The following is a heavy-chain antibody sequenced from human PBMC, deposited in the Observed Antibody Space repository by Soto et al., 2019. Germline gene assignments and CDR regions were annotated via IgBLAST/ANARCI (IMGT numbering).Heavy chain of an antibody. Sequence: QVQLVQSGAEVKKPGSSVKVSCKASGGTFSSYAISWVRQAPGQGLEWMGGIIPIFGTANYAQKFQGRVTIAADDSPRTAYMGLSSLRSEDTAVYYCARALEETAMVSYFDYWGQGTLVTVSS. CDR2: IIPIFGTA. CDR3: ARALEETAMVSYFDY. CDR1: GGTFSSYA. J-gene: IGHJ4*02. V-gene: IGHV1-69*12. D-gene: IGHD5-18*01.